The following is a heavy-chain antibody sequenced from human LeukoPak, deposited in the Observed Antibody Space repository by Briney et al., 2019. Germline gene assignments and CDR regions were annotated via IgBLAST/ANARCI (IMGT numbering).Heavy chain of an antibody. J-gene: IGHJ6*04. CDR1: GFTFSSYS. Sequence: GGSLRLTCAASGFTFSSYSMNWVRQAPGKGLEWVSSITSSSSYIYYADSVKGRFTISRDNAKNSLYLQMDSLRPEDTAVYYCARDRFIPDVWGKGTTVTVSS. CDR3: ARDRFIPDV. CDR2: ITSSSSYI. V-gene: IGHV3-21*06. D-gene: IGHD3-16*01.